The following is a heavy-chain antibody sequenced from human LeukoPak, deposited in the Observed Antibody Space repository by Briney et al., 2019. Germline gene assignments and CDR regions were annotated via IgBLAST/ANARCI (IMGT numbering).Heavy chain of an antibody. Sequence: GGSLRLSCAASGFTFSDYYMSWIRQAPGKGLEWVSYISSSGSTIYYADSVKGRFTISRDNAKNSLYLQMNSLRAEDTAVYYCARDMKTYYYDSSGYSPFDYWGQGTLVTVSS. CDR3: ARDMKTYYYDSSGYSPFDY. CDR2: ISSSGSTI. D-gene: IGHD3-22*01. J-gene: IGHJ4*02. CDR1: GFTFSDYY. V-gene: IGHV3-11*01.